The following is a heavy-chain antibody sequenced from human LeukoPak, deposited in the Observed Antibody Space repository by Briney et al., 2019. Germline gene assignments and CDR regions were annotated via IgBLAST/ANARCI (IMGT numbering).Heavy chain of an antibody. CDR2: IRYDGSNP. CDR1: GFIFSSFG. CDR3: AKDPQYYESSGYADY. V-gene: IGHV3-30*02. Sequence: GGSLGLSCAASGFIFSSFGMHWVRQAPGKGLEWVAFIRYDGSNPYYADSVKGRFTIPRDNAKNTLYLQMNSLRVEETAVYYCAKDPQYYESSGYADYWGQGTLVTVSS. D-gene: IGHD3-22*01. J-gene: IGHJ4*02.